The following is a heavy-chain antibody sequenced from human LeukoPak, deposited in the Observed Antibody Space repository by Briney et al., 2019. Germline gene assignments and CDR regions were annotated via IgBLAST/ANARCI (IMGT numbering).Heavy chain of an antibody. Sequence: GGSLRLSCVASGITFSSYSMNWVRQAPGKGLEWVTVISYDGNNKYYADSVKGRFTISRDNSKNTLYLQMNSLRAEDTALYYCAKDISYSSASSLFDYWGQGTLVTVSS. CDR1: GITFSSYS. D-gene: IGHD6-19*01. J-gene: IGHJ4*02. V-gene: IGHV3-30*18. CDR2: ISYDGNNK. CDR3: AKDISYSSASSLFDY.